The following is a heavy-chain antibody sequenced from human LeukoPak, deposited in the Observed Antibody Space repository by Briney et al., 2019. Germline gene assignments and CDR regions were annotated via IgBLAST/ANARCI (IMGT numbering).Heavy chain of an antibody. Sequence: GGSLRPSCAASGFTFSSYAIHWVRQGPGKGLEWVAVTSYEGSTRYYADSVKGRLTTFRDNSKNTLFLEMDSLRPEDTAVYYCARNARGSGSYYFYYYGMDVWGQGTTVTVSS. CDR3: ARNARGSGSYYFYYYGMDV. D-gene: IGHD3-10*01. J-gene: IGHJ6*02. V-gene: IGHV3-30*04. CDR2: TSYEGSTR. CDR1: GFTFSSYA.